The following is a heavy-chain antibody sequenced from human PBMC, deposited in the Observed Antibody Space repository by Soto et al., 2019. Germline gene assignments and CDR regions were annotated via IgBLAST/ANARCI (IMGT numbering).Heavy chain of an antibody. Sequence: SVKVSCKASGYTFTSYDINWVRQAPGQGLEWMGGIIPIFGTANYAQKFQGRVTITADESTSTAYMELSSLRSEDTAVYYCARAYSGSYAFDIWGQGTMVTVSS. V-gene: IGHV1-69*13. CDR3: ARAYSGSYAFDI. CDR2: IIPIFGTA. CDR1: GYTFTSYD. D-gene: IGHD1-26*01. J-gene: IGHJ3*02.